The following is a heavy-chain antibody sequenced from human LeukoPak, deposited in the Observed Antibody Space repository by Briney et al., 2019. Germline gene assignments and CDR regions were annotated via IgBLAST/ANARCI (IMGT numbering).Heavy chain of an antibody. CDR3: AKMAFWSYYYYGMDV. V-gene: IGHV3-23*01. CDR2: ISGCGGST. J-gene: IGHJ6*02. CDR1: GFTFSSYA. D-gene: IGHD3-3*01. Sequence: GGSLRLSCAASGFTFSSYAMSWVRQAPGKGLEWVSAISGCGGSTYYADSVKGRFTISRDNSKNTLYLQMNSLRAEDTAVYYCAKMAFWSYYYYGMDVWGQGTTVTVSS.